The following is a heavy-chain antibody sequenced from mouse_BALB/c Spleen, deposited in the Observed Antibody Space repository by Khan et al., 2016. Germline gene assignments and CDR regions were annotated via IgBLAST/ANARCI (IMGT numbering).Heavy chain of an antibody. Sequence: EVELVESGGGLVKPGGSLKLSCAASGFTFSDYYMYWVRQTPEKRLEWVATISDGGSYTYYPDSVKGRFTISRDNAKNNLYLQMSSVKSEDTAMYYCSREGFRRGFAYWGQGTLVTVSA. V-gene: IGHV5-4*02. CDR2: ISDGGSYT. CDR1: GFTFSDYY. J-gene: IGHJ3*01. CDR3: SREGFRRGFAY.